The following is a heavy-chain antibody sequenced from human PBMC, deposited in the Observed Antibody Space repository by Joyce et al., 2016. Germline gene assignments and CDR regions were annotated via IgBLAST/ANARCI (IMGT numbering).Heavy chain of an antibody. Sequence: QVQLVQSGAEVKKPGASVKVSCKASGYTFTSYGIIWVRHAPGQGPEWMGWINPYNDNTNYARKVQGRVTLTTDTSTNTAYMELRSLRSDDTAVYYCARFDLHEGYFDYWGQGTLVTVSS. D-gene: IGHD3-10*01. CDR3: ARFDLHEGYFDY. V-gene: IGHV1-18*01. J-gene: IGHJ4*02. CDR1: GYTFTSYG. CDR2: INPYNDNT.